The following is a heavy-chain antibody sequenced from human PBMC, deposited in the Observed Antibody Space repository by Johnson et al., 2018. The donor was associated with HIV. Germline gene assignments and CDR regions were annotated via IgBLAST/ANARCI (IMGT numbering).Heavy chain of an antibody. V-gene: IGHV3-30*04. J-gene: IGHJ3*02. CDR2: ISYDGSNK. CDR3: ANSYSSSSGNNDYAFDI. Sequence: QVQLVESGGGVVQPGRSLRLSCAASGFTFSSYAMHWVRQAPGKGLEWVAVISYDGSNKYYADSVKGRFTISRDNSNNTLYPQMNSLRAEDTAVYYCANSYSSSSGNNDYAFDIWGQGTMVTVSS. D-gene: IGHD6-6*01. CDR1: GFTFSSYA.